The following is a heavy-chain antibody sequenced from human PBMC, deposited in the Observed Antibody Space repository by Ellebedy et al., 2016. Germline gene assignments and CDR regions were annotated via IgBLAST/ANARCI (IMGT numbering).Heavy chain of an antibody. CDR2: ISTTSTYK. D-gene: IGHD3-3*01. V-gene: IGHV3-21*01. J-gene: IGHJ4*02. Sequence: GGSLRLSCAASGFPFSDYSMNWVRQAPGRGLEWVSSISTTSTYKEYADSVKGRFTISRDNAKSSLFLQMSSLSVDDTAIYYCARVPRGPFWSGYYLDSWGQGSLVTVSA. CDR1: GFPFSDYS. CDR3: ARVPRGPFWSGYYLDS.